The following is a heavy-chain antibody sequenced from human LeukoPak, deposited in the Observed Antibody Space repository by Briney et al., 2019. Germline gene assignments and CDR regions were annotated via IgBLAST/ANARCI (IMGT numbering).Heavy chain of an antibody. D-gene: IGHD2-21*01. Sequence: SETLSLTCAVYGGSFSGYYWSWIRQPPGKGLEWIGEINHSGSTNYNPSLKSRVTISVDTSKNQFSLKLSSVTAADTAVYYCARTHYSGGWFDPWGQGTLVTVSS. J-gene: IGHJ5*02. V-gene: IGHV4-34*01. CDR3: ARTHYSGGWFDP. CDR1: GGSFSGYY. CDR2: INHSGST.